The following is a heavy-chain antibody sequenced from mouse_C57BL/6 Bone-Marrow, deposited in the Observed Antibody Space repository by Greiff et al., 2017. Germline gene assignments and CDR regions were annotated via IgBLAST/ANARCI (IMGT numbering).Heavy chain of an antibody. CDR1: GFTFSDAW. CDR2: IRNKANNHAT. Sequence: EVKLQESGGGLVQPGGSMKLSCAASGFTFSDAWMDWVRQSPEKGLEWVAEIRNKANNHATYYAESVKGRFTISRDDSKSSVYLQMNSLRAEDTGIYYCTRPPLDYYGSSYWYFDVWGTGTTVTVSS. J-gene: IGHJ1*03. V-gene: IGHV6-6*01. D-gene: IGHD1-1*01. CDR3: TRPPLDYYGSSYWYFDV.